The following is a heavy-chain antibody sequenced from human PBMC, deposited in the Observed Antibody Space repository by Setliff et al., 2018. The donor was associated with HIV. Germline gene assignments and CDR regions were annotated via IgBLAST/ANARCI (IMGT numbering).Heavy chain of an antibody. Sequence: SETLSLTCAVSGGSISSSDWWSWVRQPPGKGLEWIGEIHHSGSTNYNPSLKSRVTISVDKSKNQFSLKLSSVTAADTAVYYCAREKRYSYGSDWFDPWGQGTPVTVSS. CDR3: AREKRYSYGSDWFDP. CDR2: IHHSGST. J-gene: IGHJ5*02. D-gene: IGHD5-18*01. CDR1: GGSISSSDW. V-gene: IGHV4-4*02.